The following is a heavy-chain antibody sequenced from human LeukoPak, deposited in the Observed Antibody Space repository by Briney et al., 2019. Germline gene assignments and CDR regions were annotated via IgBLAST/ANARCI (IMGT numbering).Heavy chain of an antibody. CDR1: GFTFSSYG. D-gene: IGHD5-18*01. CDR3: ARERGYSYGYGDY. Sequence: GGSLRLSCAASGFTFSSYGMHWVRQAPGKGLEWVSSISSSSTYMYYADSLKGRFTISRDNAKNSLYLQMNSLRAEDTAVYYCARERGYSYGYGDYWGQGTLVTVSS. CDR2: ISSSSTYM. J-gene: IGHJ4*02. V-gene: IGHV3-21*01.